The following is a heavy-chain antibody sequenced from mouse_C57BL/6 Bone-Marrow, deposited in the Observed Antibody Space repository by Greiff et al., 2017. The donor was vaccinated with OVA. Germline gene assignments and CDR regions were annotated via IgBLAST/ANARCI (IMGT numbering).Heavy chain of an antibody. CDR1: GFTFSDYY. Sequence: EVKLVESEGGLVQPGSSMKLSCTASGFTFSDYYMAWVRQVPEKGLEWVANINYDGSSTYYLDSLKSRFIISRDNAKNILYLQMSSLKSEDTATYYCARLGYYGSSSYYYAMDYWGQGTSVTVSS. CDR3: ARLGYYGSSSYYYAMDY. V-gene: IGHV5-16*01. CDR2: INYDGSST. J-gene: IGHJ4*01. D-gene: IGHD1-1*01.